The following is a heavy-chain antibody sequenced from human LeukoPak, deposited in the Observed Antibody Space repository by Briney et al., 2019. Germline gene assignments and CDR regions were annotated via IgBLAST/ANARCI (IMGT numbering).Heavy chain of an antibody. V-gene: IGHV3-21*04. CDR3: AKDPVYGDYPDAFDI. CDR2: ISSSSRYI. Sequence: GGSLRLSCVASGFTFSSYNMNWVRQAPGKGLEWVSSISSSSRYIYYTDSMKGRFTISRDNSKNTLYLQMNSLRADDTAVYYCAKDPVYGDYPDAFDIWGQGTMVTVSS. CDR1: GFTFSSYN. J-gene: IGHJ3*02. D-gene: IGHD4-17*01.